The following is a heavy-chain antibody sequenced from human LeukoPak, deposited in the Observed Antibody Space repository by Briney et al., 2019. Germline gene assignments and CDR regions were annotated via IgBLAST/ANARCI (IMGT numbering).Heavy chain of an antibody. Sequence: GGSLRLSCAASGFTFSIYAMSWVRQAPGKGLEWVSTVGGGGSSTYYADSVRGRFTISRDNSKNTLSLQMNSLRAEDTAVYYCATYTTQYFQHWGQGTLVTVSS. CDR1: GFTFSIYA. D-gene: IGHD1-1*01. CDR2: VGGGGSST. CDR3: ATYTTQYFQH. J-gene: IGHJ1*01. V-gene: IGHV3-23*01.